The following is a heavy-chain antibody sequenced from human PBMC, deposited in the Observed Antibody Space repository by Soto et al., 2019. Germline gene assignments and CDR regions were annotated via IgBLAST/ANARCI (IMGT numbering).Heavy chain of an antibody. D-gene: IGHD3-16*01. CDR3: ARHGGELYLHHYYYYMDF. J-gene: IGHJ6*03. CDR2: IYPGDSDT. CDR1: GYSFTSYW. Sequence: PGESLKISCKGSGYSFTSYWIGWVRQMPGKGLEWMGIIYPGDSDTRYSPSFQGQVTISADKSISTAYLQWSSLKASDTAMYYCARHGGELYLHHYYYYMDFWGKGTMVTVSS. V-gene: IGHV5-51*01.